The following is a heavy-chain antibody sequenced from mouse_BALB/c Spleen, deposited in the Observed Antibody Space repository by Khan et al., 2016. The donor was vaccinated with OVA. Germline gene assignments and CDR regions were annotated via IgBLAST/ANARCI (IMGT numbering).Heavy chain of an antibody. Sequence: QIQLVQSGPELKKPGETVRISCKAAGYTFTDYAVNWVKQAPGKGLMWMGWINTYTGEATYADEFKGRFAFYLATSASTAHLQIYNLKNEDMATCFCGRSRGNYLLDLWGQGTTLTVSS. V-gene: IGHV9-1*02. CDR1: GYTFTDYA. D-gene: IGHD2-1*01. J-gene: IGHJ2*01. CDR3: GRSRGNYLLDL. CDR2: INTYTGEA.